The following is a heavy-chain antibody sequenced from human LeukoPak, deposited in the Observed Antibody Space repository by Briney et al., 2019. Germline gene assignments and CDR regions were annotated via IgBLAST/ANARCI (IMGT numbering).Heavy chain of an antibody. J-gene: IGHJ4*02. CDR3: AQSSPVFYDSSGYYLGTYFDY. D-gene: IGHD3-22*01. CDR1: GFSVSTSGVG. V-gene: IGHV2-5*01. CDR2: IYWNDDK. Sequence: ESGPTLLKPTQTLTLTCTFSGFSVSTSGVGVGWIRQPPGKALEWLALIYWNDDKRYSPSLKSRLTITKDTSKNQVVLTMTNMDPVDTATYHCAQSSPVFYDSSGYYLGTYFDYWGQGTLVTVSS.